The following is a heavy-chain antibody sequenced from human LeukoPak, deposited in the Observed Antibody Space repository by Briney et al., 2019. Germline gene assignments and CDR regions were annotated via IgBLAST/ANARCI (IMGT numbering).Heavy chain of an antibody. Sequence: GGSLRLSCEASGFSFSSYRMSWVRQSPGKGLEWVATIKQDESETYYVDSVKGRFTISRDNAKNSLFLQMNSVRAEDTAVYYCARVFAYDFWSGYYIDYWGRRTLVSVSS. V-gene: IGHV3-7*01. J-gene: IGHJ4*02. D-gene: IGHD3-3*01. CDR2: IKQDESET. CDR1: GFSFSSYR. CDR3: ARVFAYDFWSGYYIDY.